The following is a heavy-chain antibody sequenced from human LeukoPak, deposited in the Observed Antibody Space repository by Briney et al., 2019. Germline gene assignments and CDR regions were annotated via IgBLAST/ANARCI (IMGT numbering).Heavy chain of an antibody. J-gene: IGHJ4*02. D-gene: IGHD6-19*01. CDR1: GFTFSNYW. CDR3: ARKWAVAGSSYFDY. V-gene: IGHV3-7*03. Sequence: PGGSLRLSCTASGFTFSNYWMSWVRQAPGKGLEWVANIKQDGSVQYYVDSVKGRFTIPRDNAKNSLYLQMNSLRAEDTAVYYCARKWAVAGSSYFDYWGQGTLVTVSS. CDR2: IKQDGSVQ.